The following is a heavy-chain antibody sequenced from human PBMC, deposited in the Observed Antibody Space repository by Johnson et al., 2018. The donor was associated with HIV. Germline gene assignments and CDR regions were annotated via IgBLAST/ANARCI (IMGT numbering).Heavy chain of an antibody. CDR2: ISYDGSNK. D-gene: IGHD1-26*01. CDR3: AREQGSGSYSIHAFDI. J-gene: IGHJ3*02. CDR1: GFTFSSYA. V-gene: IGHV3-30*04. Sequence: QVQLVESGGGVVQPGRSLRLSCAASGFTFSSYAMHWVRQAPGKGLEWVAVISYDGSNKYYADSVKGRFTISRENSKNTLYLQMNSLRAEDTAVYYCAREQGSGSYSIHAFDIWGQGTMVTVSS.